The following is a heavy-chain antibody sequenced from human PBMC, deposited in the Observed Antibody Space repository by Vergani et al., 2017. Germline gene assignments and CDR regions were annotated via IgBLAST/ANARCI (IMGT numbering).Heavy chain of an antibody. V-gene: IGHV4-59*01. CDR2: IYYSGST. CDR3: ARGRFEYSSS. Sequence: QVQLQESGPGLVKPSETLSLTCTVSGGSISSYYWSWIRQPPGKGLEWIGYIYYSGSTNYNPTRKSRVTISVDTSKNQFSLKLSSVTAADTAVYYCARGRFEYSSSWGQGTLVTVSS. CDR1: GGSISSYY. D-gene: IGHD6-6*01. J-gene: IGHJ5*02.